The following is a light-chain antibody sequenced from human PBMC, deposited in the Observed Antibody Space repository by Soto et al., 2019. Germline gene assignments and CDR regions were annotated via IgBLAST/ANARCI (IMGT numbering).Light chain of an antibody. Sequence: QAVVTQSSSASASLGSSVKLTCTLSSGHSIYMIAWHQQHPGKAPRYLMNLEGSGSYNKGSGVPDRFSGSSSGADRYLTISNLQSEDEADYYCETWDRNTRVFGGGTKLTVL. V-gene: IGLV4-60*03. CDR1: SGHSIYM. CDR3: ETWDRNTRV. CDR2: LEGSGSY. J-gene: IGLJ3*02.